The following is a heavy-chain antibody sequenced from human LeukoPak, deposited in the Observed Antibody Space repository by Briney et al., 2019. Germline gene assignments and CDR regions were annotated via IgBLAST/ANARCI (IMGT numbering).Heavy chain of an antibody. J-gene: IGHJ6*03. Sequence: SETLSLICTVSGGSISSGSYYWSWIRQPAGKGLEWIGSIYYSGSTYYNPSLKSRVTISVDTSKNQFSLKLSSVTAADTAVYYCARDRSARGVGPAPYYYYMDVWGKGTTVTISS. D-gene: IGHD1-26*01. V-gene: IGHV4-39*07. CDR2: IYYSGST. CDR3: ARDRSARGVGPAPYYYYMDV. CDR1: GGSISSGSYY.